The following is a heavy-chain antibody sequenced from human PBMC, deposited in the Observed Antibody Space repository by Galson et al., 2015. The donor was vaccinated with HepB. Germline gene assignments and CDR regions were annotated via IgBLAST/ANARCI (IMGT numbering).Heavy chain of an antibody. CDR3: AKVNFRVDYSNYGGAFDY. CDR2: ITWNSGFT. CDR1: GFTFDDYA. D-gene: IGHD4-11*01. J-gene: IGHJ4*02. Sequence: SLRLSCAASGFTFDDYAMHWVRQAPGKGLEWVSGITWNSGFTAYADSVKGRFTISRDNVESSLYLQMNSLRVDDTAFYYCAKVNFRVDYSNYGGAFDYWGQGTLVTVSS. V-gene: IGHV3-9*01.